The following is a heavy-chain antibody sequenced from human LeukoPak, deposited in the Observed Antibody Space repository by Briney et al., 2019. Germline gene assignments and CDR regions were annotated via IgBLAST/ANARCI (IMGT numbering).Heavy chain of an antibody. D-gene: IGHD3-10*01. CDR2: IYTSGST. CDR3: ARDAWFGAGRTFDY. CDR1: GGSISSSAYH. V-gene: IGHV4-39*07. J-gene: IGHJ4*02. Sequence: PSETLSLTCTVSGGSISSSAYHWGWIRQPPGKGLEWIGRIYTSGSTNYIPSLKSRLTISVDTSKNQFSLRLSSVTAADTAVYYCARDAWFGAGRTFDYWGQGTLVTVSS.